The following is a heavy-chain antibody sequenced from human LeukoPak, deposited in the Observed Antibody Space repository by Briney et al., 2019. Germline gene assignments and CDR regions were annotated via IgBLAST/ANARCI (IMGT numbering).Heavy chain of an antibody. V-gene: IGHV4-38-2*02. CDR1: GYSISSGYY. CDR2: IYHSGST. Sequence: SETLSLTCTVSGYSISSGYYWGWIRQPPGKGLEWIGSIYHSGSTYYNPSLKSRVTISVDTSKNQFSLKLSSVTAADTAVYYCARSKGPPPGVTMIAAWGQGTLVTVSS. CDR3: ARSKGPPPGVTMIAA. D-gene: IGHD3-22*01. J-gene: IGHJ5*02.